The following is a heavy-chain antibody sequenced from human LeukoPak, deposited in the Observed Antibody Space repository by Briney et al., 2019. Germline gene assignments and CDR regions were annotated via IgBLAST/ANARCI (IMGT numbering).Heavy chain of an antibody. J-gene: IGHJ4*02. CDR3: AAFDYYDSSGYYYSFDY. V-gene: IGHV3-74*01. CDR2: INSDGSST. CDR1: GFTFSSYW. D-gene: IGHD3-22*01. Sequence: PGGSLRLSCAASGFTFSSYWMHWVRQAPGKGLVWVSRINSDGSSTSYADSVKGRFTISRDNAKNTLYLQMNSLRAEDTAVYYCAAFDYYDSSGYYYSFDYWGQGTLVTVSS.